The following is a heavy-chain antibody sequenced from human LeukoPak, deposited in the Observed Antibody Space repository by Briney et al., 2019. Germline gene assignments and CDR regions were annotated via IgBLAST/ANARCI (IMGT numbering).Heavy chain of an antibody. D-gene: IGHD4-17*01. CDR2: ISGSGGST. J-gene: IGHJ6*03. CDR1: GFTFSSYA. CDR3: ARDPYNGAYGDNYYYYMDV. V-gene: IGHV3-23*01. Sequence: GGSLRLSCAASGFTFSSYAMSWVRQAPGKGLEWVSAISGSGGSTYYADSVKGRFTISRDNSKNTLYLQMNSLTAEDTAVYYCARDPYNGAYGDNYYYYMDVWGKGTTVTIS.